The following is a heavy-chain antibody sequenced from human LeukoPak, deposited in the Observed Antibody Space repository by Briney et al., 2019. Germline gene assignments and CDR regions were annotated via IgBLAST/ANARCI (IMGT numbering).Heavy chain of an antibody. CDR2: IRSKAYGGTT. Sequence: PGGSLRLSCTASGFTFGDYAMSWFRQAPGKGLEWVGFIRSKAYGGTTEYAASVKGRFTISRDDSKSIAYLQMNSLKTEDTAVYYCTRYSYARVVYYFDYWGQGTLVTVSS. D-gene: IGHD5-18*01. J-gene: IGHJ4*02. CDR1: GFTFGDYA. V-gene: IGHV3-49*03. CDR3: TRYSYARVVYYFDY.